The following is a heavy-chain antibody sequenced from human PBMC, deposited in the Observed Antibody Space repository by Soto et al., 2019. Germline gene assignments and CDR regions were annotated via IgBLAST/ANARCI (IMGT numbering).Heavy chain of an antibody. CDR3: ARSQGSSTSLEIYYYYYYGMDV. J-gene: IGHJ6*02. CDR2: IIPISDTT. Sequence: SVKVSCKASGGTFSSYAISWVRQAPGQGLEWMGGIIPISDTTNYAQKFQGRVTITADESTSTAYMELSSLRSEDTAVYYCARSQGSSTSLEIYYYYYYGMDVWGQGATVTVS. V-gene: IGHV1-69*13. D-gene: IGHD2-2*01. CDR1: GGTFSSYA.